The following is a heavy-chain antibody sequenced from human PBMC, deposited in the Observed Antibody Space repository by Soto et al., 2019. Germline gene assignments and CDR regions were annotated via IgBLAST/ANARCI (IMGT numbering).Heavy chain of an antibody. D-gene: IGHD3-22*01. Sequence: SETLSLTCTVSGGSISSSSYYWGWIRQPPGKGLEWIGSIYYSGSTYYNPSLKSRVTISVDTSKNQFSLELSFVTAADTALYYCASIYDSSGYYYGNNWFDPWGQGTLVTVSS. CDR3: ASIYDSSGYYYGNNWFDP. CDR1: GGSISSSSYY. V-gene: IGHV4-39*07. J-gene: IGHJ5*02. CDR2: IYYSGST.